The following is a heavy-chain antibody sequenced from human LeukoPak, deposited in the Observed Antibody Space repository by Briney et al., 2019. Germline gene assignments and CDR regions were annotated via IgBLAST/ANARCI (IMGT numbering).Heavy chain of an antibody. CDR3: ARRGRFSGSGSYSLFYYYYYMDV. Sequence: KASGTQSLTCAVSGGSISSSNWWSWVRQPPGKGLEWIGEIYHSGSTNYNPSLKSRVTISVDKSKNQFSLKLSSVTAADTAVYYCARRGRFSGSGSYSLFYYYYYMDVWGKGTTVTVSS. V-gene: IGHV4-4*02. CDR2: IYHSGST. CDR1: GGSISSSNW. D-gene: IGHD3-10*01. J-gene: IGHJ6*03.